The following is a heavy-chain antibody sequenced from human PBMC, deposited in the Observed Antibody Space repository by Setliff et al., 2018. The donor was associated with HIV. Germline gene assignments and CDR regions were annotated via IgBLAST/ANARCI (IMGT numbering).Heavy chain of an antibody. J-gene: IGHJ4*02. V-gene: IGHV3-53*05. CDR1: GFTVSRFY. CDR2: IYSDGSS. Sequence: GGSLRLSCAASGFTVSRFYMSWVRQAPGKGLEWVSVIYSDGSSYYADSVRGRFTISRDNSKNTLYLQMTSLRAEDTAVYYCARAGVYYDSSGYCIDYWGQGTLVTVSS. D-gene: IGHD3-22*01. CDR3: ARAGVYYDSSGYCIDY.